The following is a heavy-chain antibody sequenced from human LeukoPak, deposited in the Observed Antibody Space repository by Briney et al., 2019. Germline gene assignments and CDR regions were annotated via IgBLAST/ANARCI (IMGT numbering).Heavy chain of an antibody. CDR2: ISGSGGST. V-gene: IGHV3-23*01. J-gene: IGHJ4*02. CDR3: AKANSITITRGLGY. Sequence: GGSLRLSCAASGFTFSSYAMSWVRQAPGKGLEWVSAISGSGGSTYYADSVKGRFTISRDNSKNTLYLQMNSLRAEDTAVYYCAKANSITITRGLGYWGQGTLVTVSS. CDR1: GFTFSSYA. D-gene: IGHD3-3*01.